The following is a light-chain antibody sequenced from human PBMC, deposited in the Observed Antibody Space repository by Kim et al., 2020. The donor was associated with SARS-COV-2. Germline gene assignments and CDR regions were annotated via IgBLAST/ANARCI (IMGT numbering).Light chain of an antibody. J-gene: IGLJ3*02. V-gene: IGLV3-19*01. Sequence: SSELTQDPTVSVALGQTVRITCQGDSLRIYYASWYRQKTGQATVLVIYGKNNRPSGIPERFSASSSGNTVSLTITGAQAEDEADYYCNSRDSSGNHLVFG. CDR2: GKN. CDR1: SLRIYY. CDR3: NSRDSSGNHLV.